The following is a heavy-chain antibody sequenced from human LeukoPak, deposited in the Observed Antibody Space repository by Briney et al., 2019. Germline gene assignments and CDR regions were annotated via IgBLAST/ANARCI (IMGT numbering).Heavy chain of an antibody. V-gene: IGHV1-2*06. CDR1: GYTFTGYY. CDR2: MNPNSGGT. CDR3: ARGGGDGYNLVY. Sequence: GASVKVSCKASGYTFTGYYIHWVRQAPGQGLECMGRMNPNSGGTIYAQKFQGRVTMTRDTSIGTAYMELTNLTSDDAAVYFCARGGGDGYNLVYWGQGTLVTVSS. J-gene: IGHJ4*02. D-gene: IGHD5-24*01.